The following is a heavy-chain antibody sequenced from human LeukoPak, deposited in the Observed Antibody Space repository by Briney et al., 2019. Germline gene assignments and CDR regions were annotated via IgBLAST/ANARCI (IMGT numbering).Heavy chain of an antibody. CDR2: IFYSGTT. D-gene: IGHD3-10*01. J-gene: IGHJ4*02. CDR1: GDSISSSSYS. Sequence: SETLSLTCSVSGDSISSSSYSWGWLRQPPGTGLEWIGSIFYSGTTYYTPSPKSRVTISVDTSNNKFSLKLTPVTAADTAMYNCVAQILLCHYYWGQGTLVTVSS. V-gene: IGHV4-39*01. CDR3: VAQILLCHYY.